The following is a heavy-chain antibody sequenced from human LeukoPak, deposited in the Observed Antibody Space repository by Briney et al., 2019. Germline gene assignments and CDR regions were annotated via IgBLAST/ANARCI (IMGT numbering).Heavy chain of an antibody. CDR3: ARAPQIVVVIDY. D-gene: IGHD3-22*01. CDR1: GFTFSSYA. J-gene: IGHJ4*02. V-gene: IGHV3-30-3*01. CDR2: ISYDGSNK. Sequence: GGYLRLSCAASGFTFSSYAMHWVRQAPGKGLEWVAVISYDGSNKYYADSVKGRFTISRDNSKNTLYLQMNSLRAEDTAVYYCARAPQIVVVIDYWGQGTLVTVSS.